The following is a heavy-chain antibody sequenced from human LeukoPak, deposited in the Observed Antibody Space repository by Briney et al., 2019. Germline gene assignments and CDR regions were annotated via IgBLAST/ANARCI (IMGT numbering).Heavy chain of an antibody. CDR2: ISSSSSTI. CDR1: GFTVSSNY. V-gene: IGHV3-48*01. CDR3: AREENYD. D-gene: IGHD3-16*01. Sequence: GGSLRLSCAASGFTVSSNYMSWVRQAPGKGLEWVSYISSSSSTIYYADSVKGRFTISRDNAKNSLYLQMNSLRAEDAAVYYCAREENYDWGQGTLVTVSS. J-gene: IGHJ4*02.